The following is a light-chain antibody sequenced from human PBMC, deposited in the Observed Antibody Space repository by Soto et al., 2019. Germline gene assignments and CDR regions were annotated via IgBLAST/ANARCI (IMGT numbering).Light chain of an antibody. CDR1: SSNIGSNT. CDR2: SNN. J-gene: IGLJ2*01. V-gene: IGLV1-44*01. CDR3: TAWDDSLNAVV. Sequence: QLVLTQPPSASGTPGQRVTISCSGSSSNIGSNTVNWYQQLPGTAPKLLIYSNNQRPSGVPDRFSGSKSGTAASLAIRGLQSEDEADYYWTAWDDSLNAVVFGGGTKLTVL.